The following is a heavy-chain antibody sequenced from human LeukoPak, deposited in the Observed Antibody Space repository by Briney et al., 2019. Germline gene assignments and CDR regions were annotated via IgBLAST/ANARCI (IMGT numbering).Heavy chain of an antibody. CDR2: IGYDGTNK. J-gene: IGHJ4*02. CDR1: GFIFSAYG. D-gene: IGHD3-22*01. V-gene: IGHV3-30*02. CDR3: AKRGDSGHYSFDY. Sequence: PGGSLRLSCAASGFIFSAYGMHWVRQAPGKGLEWVAFIGYDGTNKYCADSVKGRFTISRDNSKNTLSLQMDSLRTEDTAVYYCAKRGDSGHYSFDYWGQGTLVTVSS.